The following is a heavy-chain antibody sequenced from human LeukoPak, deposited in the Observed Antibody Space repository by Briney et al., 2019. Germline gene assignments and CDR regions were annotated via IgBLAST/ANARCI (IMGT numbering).Heavy chain of an antibody. J-gene: IGHJ5*02. D-gene: IGHD2-15*01. CDR3: ARHPIVVGSKWWFDP. CDR1: GGSISSYY. V-gene: IGHV4-59*01. Sequence: SETLSLTCTVSGGSISSYYWSWIRQPPGKGLEWIGCMYYSGSTNYNPSLKSRVTISVDTSKNQFSLELSSVTAADTAVYYCARHPIVVGSKWWFDPWGQGTLVTVSS. CDR2: MYYSGST.